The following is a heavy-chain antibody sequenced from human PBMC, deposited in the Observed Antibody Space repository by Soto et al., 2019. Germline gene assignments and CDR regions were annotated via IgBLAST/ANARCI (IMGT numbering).Heavy chain of an antibody. J-gene: IGHJ4*02. CDR1: GFEFSAYW. CDR3: ARGRYNSGEYPKFFEY. CDR2: IKKDGREK. Sequence: EVQLMESGGGLVQPGGSLRVSCAASGFEFSAYWMTWVRQAPGKGLEWEANIKKDGREKYYGDSVRGRFSVFRDNAQNAVFLQMNSLKGEDTAVYYCARGRYNSGEYPKFFEYWGQGTLVTVSS. V-gene: IGHV3-7*01. D-gene: IGHD5-12*01.